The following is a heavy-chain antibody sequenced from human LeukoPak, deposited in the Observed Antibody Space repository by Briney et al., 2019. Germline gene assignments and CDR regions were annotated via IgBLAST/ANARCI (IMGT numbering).Heavy chain of an antibody. CDR2: IIPIFGTT. CDR3: ARVDTAMVIDY. D-gene: IGHD5-18*01. CDR1: GGTLSRYA. V-gene: IGHV1-69*13. Sequence: SVKVSCKASGGTLSRYAISWVRQAPGQGPEWMGGIIPIFGTTNYEQKFQGRVTITADESTSTAYMELSSLRSEDTAVYYCARVDTAMVIDYWGQGTLVTVSS. J-gene: IGHJ4*02.